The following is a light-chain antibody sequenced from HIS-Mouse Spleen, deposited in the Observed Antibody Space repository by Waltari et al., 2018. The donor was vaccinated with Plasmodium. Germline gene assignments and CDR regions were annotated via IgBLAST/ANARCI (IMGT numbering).Light chain of an antibody. V-gene: IGLV2-14*03. Sequence: QSALTQPASVSGSPGQSITISCTGTSSDVGGYNYVSRYQPHPGKAPKLVIYYVSNRPAGVSNRFSGSKSGNTASLTISGLQAEDEADYYCSSYTSSSTVVFGGGTKLTVL. CDR3: SSYTSSSTVV. CDR2: YVS. CDR1: SSDVGGYNY. J-gene: IGLJ2*01.